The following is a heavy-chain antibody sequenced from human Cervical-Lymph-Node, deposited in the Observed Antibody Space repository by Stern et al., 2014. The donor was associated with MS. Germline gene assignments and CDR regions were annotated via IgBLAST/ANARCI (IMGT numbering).Heavy chain of an antibody. CDR3: ARFTFENRSYFFDY. CDR1: GGSIASGKFY. CDR2: VYYSGSS. D-gene: IGHD1-26*01. V-gene: IGHV4-39*01. Sequence: QLQLQESGPGLVKPSETLSLTCTVSGGSIASGKFYWAWLRQTPGKGLEWLGFVYYSGSSYYSPSLKGRVTVSADTSKSQFSLTMSSVTAADTAMYYCARFTFENRSYFFDYWGQGALVTVSS. J-gene: IGHJ4*02.